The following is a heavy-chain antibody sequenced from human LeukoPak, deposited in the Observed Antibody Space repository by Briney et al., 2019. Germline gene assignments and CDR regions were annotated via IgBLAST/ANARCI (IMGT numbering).Heavy chain of an antibody. CDR3: ARFPSYGSGTYYSDY. D-gene: IGHD3-10*01. V-gene: IGHV4-4*02. CDR2: IYHSGAT. J-gene: IGHJ4*02. Sequence: SGTLSLTCVVSGGSISSSNWWSWVRQPPGRGLEWIGEIYHSGATNYNPSLKSRFTISVDKSKNQFSLKPSSVTAADTAVYYCARFPSYGSGTYYSDYWGQGTLVTVSS. CDR1: GGSISSSNW.